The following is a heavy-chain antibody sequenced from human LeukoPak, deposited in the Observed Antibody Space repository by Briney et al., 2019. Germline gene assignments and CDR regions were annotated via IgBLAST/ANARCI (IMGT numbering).Heavy chain of an antibody. CDR3: ARATAPGYFDY. V-gene: IGHV3-30*03. CDR1: GFTLSSYG. CDR2: ISYDGSNK. D-gene: IGHD5-18*01. Sequence: GGSLRLSCAASGFTLSSYGMHWVRQAPGKGLEWVAVISYDGSNKYYADSVKGRFTISRDNSKNTLYLQMNSLRAEDTAVYYCARATAPGYFDYWGQGTLVTVSS. J-gene: IGHJ4*02.